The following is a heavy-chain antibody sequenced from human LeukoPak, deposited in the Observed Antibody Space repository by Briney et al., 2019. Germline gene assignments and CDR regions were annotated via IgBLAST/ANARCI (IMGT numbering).Heavy chain of an antibody. CDR2: INTDSGNP. V-gene: IGHV7-4-1*02. J-gene: IGHJ4*02. D-gene: IGHD2-2*02. CDR1: GYTFTTYA. CDR3: ARVIGYCSRNSCYMAY. Sequence: PLASVKFSCKASGYTFTTYAINWVRQAPGQGLEWMGWINTDSGNPTYAQGFTGRFVFSVDTSVSTAYLQISSLKAEDTAVYYCARVIGYCSRNSCYMAYWGQGTLVTVSS.